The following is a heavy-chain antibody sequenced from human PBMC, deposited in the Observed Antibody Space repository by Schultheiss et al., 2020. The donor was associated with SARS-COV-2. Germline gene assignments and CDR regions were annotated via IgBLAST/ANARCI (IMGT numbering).Heavy chain of an antibody. CDR2: ISGSGGST. Sequence: GGSLRLSCAASGFTFSSYAMSWVRQAPGKGLEWVSAISGSGGSTYYADSVKGRFTISRDNSKNTLYLQMNSLRAEDTAVYYCARVGSGDDYGDYVHYYYGMDVWGQGTTVTVSS. J-gene: IGHJ6*02. CDR1: GFTFSSYA. V-gene: IGHV3-23*01. CDR3: ARVGSGDDYGDYVHYYYGMDV. D-gene: IGHD4-17*01.